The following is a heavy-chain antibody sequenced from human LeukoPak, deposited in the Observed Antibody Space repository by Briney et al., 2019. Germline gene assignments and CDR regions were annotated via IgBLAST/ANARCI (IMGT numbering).Heavy chain of an antibody. J-gene: IGHJ5*02. CDR1: GYTFTGYY. V-gene: IGHV1-2*02. Sequence: ASVKVSCKASGYTFTGYYMHWVRQAPGQGLEWVGWINPNSGGTNYAQKFQGRVTMTRDTSISTAYMELSRLRSDDTAVYYCARERSSSYNWFDPWGQGTLVTVSS. CDR3: ARERSSSYNWFDP. CDR2: INPNSGGT. D-gene: IGHD6-13*01.